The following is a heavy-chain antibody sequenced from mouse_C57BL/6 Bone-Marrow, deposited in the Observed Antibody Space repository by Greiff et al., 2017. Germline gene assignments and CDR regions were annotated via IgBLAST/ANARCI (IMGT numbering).Heavy chain of an antibody. V-gene: IGHV1-15*01. J-gene: IGHJ1*03. CDR2: IDPETGGT. Sequence: QVQLQQSGAELVRPGASVTLSCKASGYTFTDYEMHWVKQTPVHGLEWIGAIDPETGGTAYNQKFKGKAILTADKSSSTAYMVLRSLTSEDSAVYYCTRRDDYRWYFDVWGTGTTVTVSS. CDR1: GYTFTDYE. D-gene: IGHD2-4*01. CDR3: TRRDDYRWYFDV.